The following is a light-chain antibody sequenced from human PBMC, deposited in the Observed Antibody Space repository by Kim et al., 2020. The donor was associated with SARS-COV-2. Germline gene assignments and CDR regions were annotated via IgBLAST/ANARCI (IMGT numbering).Light chain of an antibody. J-gene: IGLJ2*01. CDR1: KLGDKY. Sequence: VSQGQTASITCSGDKLGDKYACWYQQKPGQSPVLVIYQDSKRPSGIPERFSGSNSGNTATLTISGTQAMDEADYYCQAWDSSTKVVFGGGTKLTVL. V-gene: IGLV3-1*01. CDR3: QAWDSSTKVV. CDR2: QDS.